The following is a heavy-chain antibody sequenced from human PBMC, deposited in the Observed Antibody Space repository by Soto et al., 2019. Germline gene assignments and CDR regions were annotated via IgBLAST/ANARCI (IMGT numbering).Heavy chain of an antibody. D-gene: IGHD5-18*01. J-gene: IGHJ4*02. CDR3: AHRRVDTAHIDY. Sequence: QITLKESGPTLVKPTQTLTLTCTFSGYSLSTSGVGVGWIRQPPGKALEWLALIYWDDDKRYSPSLKSRLTITKDTSKNQVVLTMTNMDPVDTATYYCAHRRVDTAHIDYWGQGTLVTVAS. CDR2: IYWDDDK. V-gene: IGHV2-5*02. CDR1: GYSLSTSGVG.